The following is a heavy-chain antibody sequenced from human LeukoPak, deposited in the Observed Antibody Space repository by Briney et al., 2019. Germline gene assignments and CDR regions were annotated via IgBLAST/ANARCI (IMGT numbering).Heavy chain of an antibody. CDR3: ASSGSYRFDY. J-gene: IGHJ4*02. V-gene: IGHV3-48*02. D-gene: IGHD1-26*01. CDR1: GFTFSSYS. CDR2: ITASGTAM. Sequence: GGALRLSCAASGFTFSSYSMNWVRQAPGKGLECVSHITASGTAMFYADSVKGRFTISRDNAKNSLYLQMNSMRDEDTAVYYCASSGSYRFDYWGQGPLVTVSS.